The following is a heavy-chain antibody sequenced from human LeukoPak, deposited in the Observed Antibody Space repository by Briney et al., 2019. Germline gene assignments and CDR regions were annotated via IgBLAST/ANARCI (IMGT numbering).Heavy chain of an antibody. CDR3: ARAYDSSGPFDY. V-gene: IGHV4-61*02. CDR2: IYTSGST. CDR1: GGSISSGSYY. Sequence: SETLSLTCTVSGGSISSGSYYWSWIRQPAGKGLEWIGRIYTSGSTNYNPSLKSRVTISVDTSNNHLSLKLSSVTAADTAAYYCARAYDSSGPFDYWGQGTLVTVSS. J-gene: IGHJ4*02. D-gene: IGHD3-22*01.